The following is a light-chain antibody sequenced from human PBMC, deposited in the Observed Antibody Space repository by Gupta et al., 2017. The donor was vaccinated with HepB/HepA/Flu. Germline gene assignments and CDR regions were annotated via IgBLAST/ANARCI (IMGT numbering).Light chain of an antibody. CDR2: YKSASDK. Sequence: QAVLSQPSSLSASPGASASLTCTLRSGINVGTYRRYWYQQKPGSPPQYLLRYKSASDKQQGSGVPRRFSGSKDASATAGIILIAGLQAEDEDDYYCKSGHSSAWVFGGGTKLTGL. J-gene: IGLJ3*02. CDR1: SGINVGTYR. V-gene: IGLV5-45*02. CDR3: KSGHSSAWV.